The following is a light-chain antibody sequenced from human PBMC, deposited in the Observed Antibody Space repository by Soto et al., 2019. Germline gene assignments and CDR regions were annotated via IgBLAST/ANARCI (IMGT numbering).Light chain of an antibody. V-gene: IGKV3-11*01. J-gene: IGKJ2*01. Sequence: EIVLTQSPATLSLSPGERATLSCRASQSVSSYLAWYQQKPGQAPRLLIYDASNRATGIPARFSGSGSGTAFTLTISSLEPEDSAVYYCQQRSNWSTFGQGTKLQIK. CDR3: QQRSNWST. CDR2: DAS. CDR1: QSVSSY.